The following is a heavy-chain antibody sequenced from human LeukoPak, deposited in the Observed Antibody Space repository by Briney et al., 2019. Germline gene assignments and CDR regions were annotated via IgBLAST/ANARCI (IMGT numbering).Heavy chain of an antibody. CDR1: GGSFSGYY. V-gene: IGHV4-34*01. Sequence: PSETLSLTCAVYGGSFSGYYWSWIRQPPGKGLEWIGEINHSGSTNYNPSLKSRVTISVDKSKNQFSLKLGSVTAADTAVYYCAREFLYYFDYWGQGTLVTVSS. CDR2: INHSGST. D-gene: IGHD2/OR15-2a*01. J-gene: IGHJ4*02. CDR3: AREFLYYFDY.